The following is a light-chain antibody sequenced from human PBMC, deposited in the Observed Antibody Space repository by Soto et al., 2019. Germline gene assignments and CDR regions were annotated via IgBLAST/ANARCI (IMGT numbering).Light chain of an antibody. CDR3: QQLNSYPFLT. CDR2: APA. J-gene: IGKJ4*01. Sequence: DIQLTQSPSFLSASVGDRVTITCRASQGISSCLAWYQQKPGKAPKLLIYAPATLQSGVPSRFSGSGSGTEFTLTISSLQPEDFATYYCQQLNSYPFLTFGGGTKVEIK. CDR1: QGISSC. V-gene: IGKV1-9*01.